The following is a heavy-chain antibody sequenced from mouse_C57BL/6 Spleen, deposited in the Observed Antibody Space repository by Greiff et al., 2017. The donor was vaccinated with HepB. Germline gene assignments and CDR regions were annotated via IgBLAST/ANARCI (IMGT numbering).Heavy chain of an antibody. J-gene: IGHJ1*03. V-gene: IGHV5-6*01. CDR2: ISSGGSYT. Sequence: LEWVATISSGGSYTYYPDSVKGRFTISRDNAKNTLYLQMSSLKSEDTAMYYCARHGTGTGFDVWGTGTTVTVSS. D-gene: IGHD4-1*01. CDR3: ARHGTGTGFDV.